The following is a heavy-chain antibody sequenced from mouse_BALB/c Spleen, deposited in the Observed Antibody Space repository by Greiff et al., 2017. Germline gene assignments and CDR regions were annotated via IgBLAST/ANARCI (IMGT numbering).Heavy chain of an antibody. V-gene: IGHV14-3*02. J-gene: IGHJ2*01. Sequence: VQLQQSGAELVQPGASVKLSCTASGFNIKDTYMHWVKQRPEQGLEWIGRIDPANGNTKYDPKFPSKATITADTSSNTAYLQLSSLTSEDTAVYYCARNDGYYDWGQGTTLTVSS. D-gene: IGHD2-3*01. CDR3: ARNDGYYD. CDR2: IDPANGNT. CDR1: GFNIKDTY.